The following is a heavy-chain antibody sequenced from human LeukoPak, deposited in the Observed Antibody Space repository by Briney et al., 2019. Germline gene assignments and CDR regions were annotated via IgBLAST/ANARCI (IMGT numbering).Heavy chain of an antibody. V-gene: IGHV3-23*01. CDR2: ISGSGGST. J-gene: IGHJ4*02. Sequence: GGSLRLSCAASGFTFSSYAMSWVRQAPGKGLEWVSSISGSGGSTYYTDSVKGRSTISRDNSKNTLHLRMNSLRAEDTAVYYCAKGVVPAAYRYYFDYGGQGTLVTVSS. D-gene: IGHD2-2*01. CDR1: GFTFSSYA. CDR3: AKGVVPAAYRYYFDY.